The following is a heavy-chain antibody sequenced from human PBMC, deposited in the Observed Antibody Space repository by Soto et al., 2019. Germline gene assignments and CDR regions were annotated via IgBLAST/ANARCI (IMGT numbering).Heavy chain of an antibody. D-gene: IGHD1-7*01. CDR3: GRGRSGELVVFY. V-gene: IGHV1-2*02. CDR1: GYTFTGYY. Sequence: QVQLVQSGAEVKESGASVKVSCKASGYTFTGYYIHWVRQAPGQGLEWVGEISPKSGGTRYAQKFQGRVTMTKDTSISTVYMELTNLSPDDTAVYYCGRGRSGELVVFYWGQGTLDTVHS. CDR2: ISPKSGGT. J-gene: IGHJ4*02.